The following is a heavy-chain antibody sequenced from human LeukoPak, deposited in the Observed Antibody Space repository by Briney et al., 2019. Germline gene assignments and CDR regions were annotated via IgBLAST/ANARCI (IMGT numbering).Heavy chain of an antibody. Sequence: GGSLRLSCSASGFTFSSYAMHWVRQAPGKGLEYVSAISSNGGSTYYADSVKGRFTISRDNSKNTLYLQMSSLRPEDTAVYYCVKEGVVTAAFDIWGQGTMVTVSS. J-gene: IGHJ3*02. D-gene: IGHD2-21*02. CDR3: VKEGVVTAAFDI. CDR1: GFTFSSYA. CDR2: ISSNGGST. V-gene: IGHV3-64D*09.